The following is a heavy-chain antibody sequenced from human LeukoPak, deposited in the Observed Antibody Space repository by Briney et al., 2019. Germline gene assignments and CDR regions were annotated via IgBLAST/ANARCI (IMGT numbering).Heavy chain of an antibody. J-gene: IGHJ4*02. V-gene: IGHV3-30*02. D-gene: IGHD2-21*01. CDR1: GFTFSSYG. CDR3: ARDLIGKYYIGY. Sequence: GGSLRLSCAASGFTFSSYGMHWVRQAPGDGLEWVAYIGSDGTNNYYADSVKGRFTISRDNSKNTVHLQMNSLRAADTALYYCARDLIGKYYIGYWGQGTLVTVSS. CDR2: IGSDGTNN.